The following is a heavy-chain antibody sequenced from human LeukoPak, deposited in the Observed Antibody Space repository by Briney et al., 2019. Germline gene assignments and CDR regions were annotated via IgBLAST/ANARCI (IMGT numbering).Heavy chain of an antibody. CDR1: GGTFSSYA. D-gene: IGHD3-3*01. J-gene: IGHJ4*02. V-gene: IGHV1-69*13. Sequence: ASVKVSCKASGGTFSSYAISWVRQAPGQGLEWMGGIIPIFGTANYARKFQGRVTITADESTSTAYMELSSLRSEDTAVYYCARGPRPTIFGVVSPFDYWGQGTLVTVSS. CDR2: IIPIFGTA. CDR3: ARGPRPTIFGVVSPFDY.